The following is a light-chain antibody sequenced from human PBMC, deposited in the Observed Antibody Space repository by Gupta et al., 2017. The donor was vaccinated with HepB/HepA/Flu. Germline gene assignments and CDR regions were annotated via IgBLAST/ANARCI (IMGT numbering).Light chain of an antibody. CDR2: RNN. Sequence: HSVPTQPPSVSGAPGQRVPISCTGNSSNIGAGYDVHWYQHRPGTAPKLLIYRNNNRPSGVPDRFSGSKSATSASLAITGLQTEDEGDYHYQSYDNSLSGPNWVFGGGTKLTVL. CDR1: SSNIGAGYD. V-gene: IGLV1-40*01. CDR3: QSYDNSLSGPNWV. J-gene: IGLJ3*02.